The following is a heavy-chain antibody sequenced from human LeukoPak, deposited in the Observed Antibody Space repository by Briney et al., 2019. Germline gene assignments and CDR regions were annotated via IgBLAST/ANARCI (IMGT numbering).Heavy chain of an antibody. J-gene: IGHJ5*02. D-gene: IGHD1-7*01. CDR2: ISYSGST. CDR1: GDSITTSY. V-gene: IGHV4-59*01. CDR3: ARGWTGTVAGWFDP. Sequence: SETLSLTCAVSGDSITTSYWSWIRRPPGKGLEWIGYISYSGSTSYNPSLKSRVAISIDTSKKQISLKLSSVTAADTAVYYCARGWTGTVAGWFDPWGQGTLVTVSS.